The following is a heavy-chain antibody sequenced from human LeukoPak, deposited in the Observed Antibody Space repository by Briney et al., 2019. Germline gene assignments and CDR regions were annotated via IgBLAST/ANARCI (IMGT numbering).Heavy chain of an antibody. CDR1: GCSISSSSYY. D-gene: IGHD6-25*01. V-gene: IGHV4-39*01. Sequence: PSETLSLTCTVSGCSISSSSYYWGWIRQPPGKGREWVGSIFYTGNTYYNPSLNSRITISVDTSKNQFSLKLSSVTAADTAVYYCARGRGNYYYYGMDVRGQGTTVTVSS. CDR3: ARGRGNYYYYGMDV. CDR2: IFYTGNT. J-gene: IGHJ6*02.